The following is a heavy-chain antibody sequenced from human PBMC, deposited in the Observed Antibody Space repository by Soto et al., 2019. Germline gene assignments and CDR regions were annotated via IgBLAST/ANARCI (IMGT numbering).Heavy chain of an antibody. CDR1: GFTFSDHL. V-gene: IGHV1-3*01. CDR2: INPYNGNT. Sequence: QVQLVQSGAEVRKPGASVNISCRASGFTFSDHLINWVRQVPGQSLEWMGWINPYNGNTKYSQTFQGRVTISRHSSASRVYVEVSDLTSEDTAVFYCARDILAVGPRANDAFDVWGQGTMVTVSS. CDR3: ARDILAVGPRANDAFDV. J-gene: IGHJ3*01. D-gene: IGHD2-8*02.